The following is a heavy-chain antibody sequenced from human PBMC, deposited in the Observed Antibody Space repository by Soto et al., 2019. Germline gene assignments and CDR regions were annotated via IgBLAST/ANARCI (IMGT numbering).Heavy chain of an antibody. CDR2: IIPILGIA. CDR1: GGTFSSYT. J-gene: IGHJ6*02. Sequence: QVQLVQSGAEVKKPGSSVKVSCKASGGTFSSYTISWVRQAPGQGLEWMGRIIPILGIANYAQKFQGRVTITADKSTSTAYMELSSLRSEDTAVYYCARDFNPSWIQRNYYGMDVWGQGTTVTVSS. CDR3: ARDFNPSWIQRNYYGMDV. V-gene: IGHV1-69*08. D-gene: IGHD5-18*01.